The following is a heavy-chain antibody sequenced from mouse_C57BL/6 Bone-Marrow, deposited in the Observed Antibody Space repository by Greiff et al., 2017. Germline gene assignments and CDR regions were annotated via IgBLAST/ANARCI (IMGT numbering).Heavy chain of an antibody. D-gene: IGHD1-1*01. V-gene: IGHV7-1*01. CDR1: GFTFSGFY. CDR3: ARDAEGSRTSYFDV. Sequence: EVKLVESGGGLVQSGRSLRLSCATSGFTFSGFYMEWVRQAPGKGLEWIAASRNKANDYTTEYSASVKGRFIVSRDTYQSILYLQMNGLRAEDTAIYYCARDAEGSRTSYFDVWGTGTTVTVSS. CDR2: SRNKANDYTT. J-gene: IGHJ1*03.